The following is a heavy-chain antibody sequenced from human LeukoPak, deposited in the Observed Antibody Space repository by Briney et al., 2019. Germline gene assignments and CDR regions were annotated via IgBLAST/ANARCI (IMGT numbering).Heavy chain of an antibody. V-gene: IGHV4-59*01. CDR2: IYYSGST. CDR3: ARGWFGEGLDY. CDR1: GGSISSYY. D-gene: IGHD3-10*01. J-gene: IGHJ4*02. Sequence: PSETLSLTCTVSGGSISSYYWSWIRQPPGKGLEWIGHIYYSGSTNYNPSLKSRVTISVDTSKNQFSLKLSSVTAADTAVYYCARGWFGEGLDYWGQGTLVTVSS.